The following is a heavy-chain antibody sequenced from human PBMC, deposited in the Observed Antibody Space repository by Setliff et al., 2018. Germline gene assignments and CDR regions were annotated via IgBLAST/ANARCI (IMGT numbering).Heavy chain of an antibody. CDR2: IYSSGST. CDR1: GGAISNYY. J-gene: IGHJ4*02. D-gene: IGHD2-15*01. V-gene: IGHV4-59*08. CDR3: ARHAITQSLVADY. Sequence: SETLSLTCTVSGGAISNYYWSWIRQPPGKGLEWIGYIYSSGSTNYNPSLKSRVAISLDTPKSQFSLRLSSLTAADTAVYYCARHAITQSLVADYWGQGILVTVSS.